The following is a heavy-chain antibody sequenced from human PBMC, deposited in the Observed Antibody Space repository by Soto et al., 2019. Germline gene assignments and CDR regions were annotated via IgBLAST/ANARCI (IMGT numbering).Heavy chain of an antibody. CDR1: GGSISSSSYY. J-gene: IGHJ4*02. CDR2: IYYSGST. CDR3: ARRSLEWLSFDY. V-gene: IGHV4-39*01. Sequence: QLQLQESGPGLVKPSETLSLTCTVSGGSISSSSYYWGWIRQPPGKGLEWIGSIYYSGSTYYNPSLKSRVTISVDTSKNQFSLKLSSVTAADTAVYYCARRSLEWLSFDYWGQGTLVTVSS. D-gene: IGHD3-3*01.